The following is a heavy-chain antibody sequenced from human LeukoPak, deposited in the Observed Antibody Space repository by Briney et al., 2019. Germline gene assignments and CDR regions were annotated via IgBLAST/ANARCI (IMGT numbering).Heavy chain of an antibody. J-gene: IGHJ4*02. D-gene: IGHD3-3*01. Sequence: SVKVSCKASGYTFTGYYMHWVRQAPGQGLEWMGRIIPIFGTANYAQKFQGRVTITTDESTSTAYMELSSLRSEDTAVYYCARGDGVVSYWGQGTLVTVSS. CDR2: IIPIFGTA. V-gene: IGHV1-69*05. CDR1: GYTFTGYY. CDR3: ARGDGVVSY.